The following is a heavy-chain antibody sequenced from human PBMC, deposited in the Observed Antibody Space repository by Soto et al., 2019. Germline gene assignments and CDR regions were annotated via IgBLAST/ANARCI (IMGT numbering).Heavy chain of an antibody. Sequence: QVQLVQSGAEVKKPGASVKVSCKASGYTFTSYDINWVRQATGQGLEWMGWMNPNSGNTGYAQKFQGRVTMTRNTSISTAYMERSSLRSEDTDVYYCARERTGTTSMDVWGQGTTVTVSS. J-gene: IGHJ6*02. D-gene: IGHD1-1*01. CDR1: GYTFTSYD. CDR3: ARERTGTTSMDV. V-gene: IGHV1-8*01. CDR2: MNPNSGNT.